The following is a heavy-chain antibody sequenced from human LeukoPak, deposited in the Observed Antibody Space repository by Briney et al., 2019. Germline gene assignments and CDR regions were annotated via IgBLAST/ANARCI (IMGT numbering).Heavy chain of an antibody. Sequence: SETLSLTCTVSGGSITSYYWSWIRQPPGKGLEWIGYIYYSGSTNYNPSLKSRVTISVDTSKNQFSLKLSSVSAADTAVYYCARSGRVLRYFDWLTHPHFDYWGQGTLVTVSS. D-gene: IGHD3-9*01. CDR3: ARSGRVLRYFDWLTHPHFDY. J-gene: IGHJ4*02. V-gene: IGHV4-59*01. CDR1: GGSITSYY. CDR2: IYYSGST.